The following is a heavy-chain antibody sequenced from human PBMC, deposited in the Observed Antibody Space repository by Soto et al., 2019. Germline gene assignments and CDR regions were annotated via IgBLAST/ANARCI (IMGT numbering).Heavy chain of an antibody. CDR3: ARETPEGGVDY. Sequence: QVQLVQSGAEVKKPGSSVKVSCKASGGTFSSYTISWVRQAPGQGLEWMGRIIPILGIANYAQKFQGRVTITADKATSTAYRELSSLRSEDTAVYYCARETPEGGVDYWGQGTLVTVSS. D-gene: IGHD3-10*01. J-gene: IGHJ4*02. CDR1: GGTFSSYT. CDR2: IIPILGIA. V-gene: IGHV1-69*08.